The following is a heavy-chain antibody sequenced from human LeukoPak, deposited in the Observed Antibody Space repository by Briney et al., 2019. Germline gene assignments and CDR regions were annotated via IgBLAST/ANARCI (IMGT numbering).Heavy chain of an antibody. D-gene: IGHD3-3*01. Sequence: GGSLRLSCAASGFTLSSYWMSWVRQAPGKGLEWVANIKQDGSEKYYVDSVKGRFTISRDNAKNSLYLQMNSLRAEDTAVYYCARASGDFWSGYRPYYYYGMDVWGQGTTATVSS. CDR2: IKQDGSEK. J-gene: IGHJ6*02. V-gene: IGHV3-7*01. CDR1: GFTLSSYW. CDR3: ARASGDFWSGYRPYYYYGMDV.